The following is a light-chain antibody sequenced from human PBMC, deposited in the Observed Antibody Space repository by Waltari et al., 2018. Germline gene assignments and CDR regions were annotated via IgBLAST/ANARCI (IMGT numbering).Light chain of an antibody. CDR2: GNG. J-gene: IGLJ6*01. CDR3: QSYDSSLSGL. Sequence: QSVLTQPPSVSGAPGQRVTISCTGSSSNIGAGYDVHWYQQLPGTAPKLLIYGNGNRPSGVPDRFSGSKSGTSASLAITGLQAEDEADYYCQSYDSSLSGLFGSGTKVTVL. CDR1: SSNIGAGYD. V-gene: IGLV1-40*01.